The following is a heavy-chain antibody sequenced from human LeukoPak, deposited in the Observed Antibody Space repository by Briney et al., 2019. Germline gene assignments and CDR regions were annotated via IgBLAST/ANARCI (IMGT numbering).Heavy chain of an antibody. D-gene: IGHD3-3*01. V-gene: IGHV4-34*01. CDR2: INHSGST. Sequence: SETVSLTCAVYGGSFSGYYWSWIRQPPGKGLEWIGEINHSGSTNYNPSLKSRVTISVDTSKNQFSLKLSSVTAADTAVYYCARGDFWSGYDNWFDPWGQGTLVTVSS. CDR1: GGSFSGYY. J-gene: IGHJ5*02. CDR3: ARGDFWSGYDNWFDP.